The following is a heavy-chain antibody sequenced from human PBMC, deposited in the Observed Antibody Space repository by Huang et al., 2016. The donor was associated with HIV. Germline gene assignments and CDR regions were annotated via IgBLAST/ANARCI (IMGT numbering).Heavy chain of an antibody. CDR1: GGSIRGSNYY. Sequence: QLQLHESGPGLVKPSETLSLTCTVSGGSIRGSNYYWGWIRQPPGKGLEWIATIYYCGSTFYNPSLKSRVTISADTSKNQFSLNLSSVTAADTAVYYCARRSGYSYGYYFDYWGQGTLVTVSS. D-gene: IGHD5-18*01. V-gene: IGHV4-39*01. CDR3: ARRSGYSYGYYFDY. J-gene: IGHJ4*02. CDR2: IYYCGST.